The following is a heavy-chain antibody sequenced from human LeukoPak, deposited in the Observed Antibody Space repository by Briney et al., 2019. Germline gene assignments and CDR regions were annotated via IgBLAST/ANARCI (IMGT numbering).Heavy chain of an antibody. CDR3: AKRPRDTSGYYLGAFDG. D-gene: IGHD3-22*01. Sequence: GGSLRLSCAVSGITLSNYGMSWVRQAPGKGLEWVAGISDSGGRTNYADSVKGRFTISRDNPKNTLYLQMNSLRAEDTAVYFCAKRPRDTSGYYLGAFDGWGQGTTVTVSS. CDR1: GITLSNYG. V-gene: IGHV3-23*01. J-gene: IGHJ3*01. CDR2: ISDSGGRT.